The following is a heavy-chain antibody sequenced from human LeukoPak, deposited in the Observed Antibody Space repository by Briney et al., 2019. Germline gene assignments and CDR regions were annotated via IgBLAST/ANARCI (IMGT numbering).Heavy chain of an antibody. J-gene: IGHJ4*02. D-gene: IGHD6-13*01. CDR1: GFTFSSYG. V-gene: IGHV3-30*18. Sequence: GRSLRLSCAASGFTFSSYGMHWVRQAPGKGLEWVAVISYDGSNKYYADSVKGRFTVSRDNSKNTLYLQMNSLRAGDTAVYYCANWYGLPADWGQGTLVTVSS. CDR3: ANWYGLPAD. CDR2: ISYDGSNK.